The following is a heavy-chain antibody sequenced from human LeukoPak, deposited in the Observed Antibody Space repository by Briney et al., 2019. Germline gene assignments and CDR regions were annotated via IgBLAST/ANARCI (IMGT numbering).Heavy chain of an antibody. CDR3: AKQRAYWYFDL. CDR2: IYSGGST. CDR1: GFTFSSYW. Sequence: GGSLRLSCAASGFTFSSYWMDWVRQAPGKGLEWVSVIYSGGSTYYADSVKGRFTISRDNSKNTLYLQMNSLRAEDTAVYYCAKQRAYWYFDLWGRGTLVTVSS. V-gene: IGHV3-66*04. J-gene: IGHJ2*01.